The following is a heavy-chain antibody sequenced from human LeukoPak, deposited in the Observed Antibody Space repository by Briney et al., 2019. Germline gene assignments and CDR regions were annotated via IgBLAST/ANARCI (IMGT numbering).Heavy chain of an antibody. CDR3: ARLLQGVAGAWGY. Sequence: GESLKISCKASGYSFTTYWIAWVRQMPGKGLEWMGMIYPGDSDTRYSPSFQGQITISVDKSISIAYLQWSSLKASDTAMYYCARLLQGVAGAWGYWGQGTLVTV. CDR2: IYPGDSDT. D-gene: IGHD6-19*01. V-gene: IGHV5-51*01. J-gene: IGHJ4*02. CDR1: GYSFTTYW.